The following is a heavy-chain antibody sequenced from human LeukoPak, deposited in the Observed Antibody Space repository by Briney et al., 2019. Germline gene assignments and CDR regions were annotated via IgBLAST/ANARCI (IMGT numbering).Heavy chain of an antibody. V-gene: IGHV1-2*04. J-gene: IGHJ6*02. CDR2: INPNSGGT. Sequence: ASVKVSCKASGYTFTGYYMHWVRQAPGQGLEWMGWINPNSGGTNYAQKFQGWVTMTRDTSISTAYMELSRLRSDDTAVYYCARDRYGAKRHYYGMDVWGQGTTVTVSS. CDR1: GYTFTGYY. CDR3: ARDRYGAKRHYYGMDV. D-gene: IGHD4-17*01.